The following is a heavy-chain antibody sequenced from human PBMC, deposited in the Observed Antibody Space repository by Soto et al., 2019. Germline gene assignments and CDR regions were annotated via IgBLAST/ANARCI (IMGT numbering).Heavy chain of an antibody. V-gene: IGHV3-23*01. CDR3: ARDPRYFDNSKPTYYFDY. CDR1: GFPFRCYT. D-gene: IGHD3-9*01. J-gene: IGHJ4*02. CDR2: ISGSGGST. Sequence: GGSPKLSCATSGFPFRCYTMILGRPAPWKGLEWVSAISGSGGSTYYADSVKGRFTISRDNSKNTLYLQMNSLRAEDTVVYYCARDPRYFDNSKPTYYFDYWGQGTLGTVSS.